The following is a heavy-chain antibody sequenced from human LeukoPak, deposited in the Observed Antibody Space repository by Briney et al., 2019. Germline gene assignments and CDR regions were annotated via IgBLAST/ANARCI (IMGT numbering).Heavy chain of an antibody. CDR3: ARVSGRLERQSDLDY. Sequence: GGSLRLSCAASGFTFASYSMNWVSQAPGKGLEWGSSISGDSTYIYNAGSVKGRFTISRDNAQASLYLQMISLRADDTAVYYCARVSGRLERQSDLDYWGKGTLVIVSS. CDR2: ISGDSTYI. CDR1: GFTFASYS. J-gene: IGHJ4*02. D-gene: IGHD1-1*01. V-gene: IGHV3-21*01.